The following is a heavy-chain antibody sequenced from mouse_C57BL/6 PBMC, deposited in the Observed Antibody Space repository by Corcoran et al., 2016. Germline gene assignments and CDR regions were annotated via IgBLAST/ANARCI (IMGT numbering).Heavy chain of an antibody. V-gene: IGHV1-80*01. CDR1: GYAFSSYW. CDR2: IYPGDGDT. Sequence: QVQLQQSGAELVKPGASVKFSCKASGYAFSSYWMNWVKQRPGKGLEWIGQIYPGDGDTNYNGKFKGKATLTADKSSSTAYMQLSSLTSEDSAVYFCARSATTARFAYWGQGTLVTVSA. CDR3: ARSATTARFAY. D-gene: IGHD1-2*01. J-gene: IGHJ3*01.